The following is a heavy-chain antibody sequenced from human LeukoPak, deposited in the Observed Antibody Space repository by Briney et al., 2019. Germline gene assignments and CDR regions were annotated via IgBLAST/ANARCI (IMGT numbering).Heavy chain of an antibody. CDR1: GFIFSSYA. V-gene: IGHV3-23*01. CDR3: AKEYAGTFSPFPSYFDN. D-gene: IGHD2-8*01. J-gene: IGHJ4*02. CDR2: ITGSGGRT. Sequence: GGSPRLSCAASGFIFSSYAMNWVRQAPGKGLEWVPAITGSGGRTYYADSVKGRFTISRDNSKNTLYLQMNSLRAEDTAIYYCAKEYAGTFSPFPSYFDNWGQGTLVTVSS.